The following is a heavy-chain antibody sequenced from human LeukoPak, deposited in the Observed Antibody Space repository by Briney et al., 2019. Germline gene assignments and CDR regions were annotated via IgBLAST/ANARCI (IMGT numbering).Heavy chain of an antibody. J-gene: IGHJ6*03. V-gene: IGHV4-59*10. CDR1: GGSFSGYY. CDR3: ARLAGITMINYYYYYMDV. Sequence: SETLSLTCAVYGGSFSGYYWSWIRQPAGKGLEWIGRIFTSGSTNYNPSPKSRVTISVDKSKNQFSLRLSSVTAADTAIYYCARLAGITMINYYYYYMDVWGKGTTVTVSS. D-gene: IGHD3-22*01. CDR2: IFTSGST.